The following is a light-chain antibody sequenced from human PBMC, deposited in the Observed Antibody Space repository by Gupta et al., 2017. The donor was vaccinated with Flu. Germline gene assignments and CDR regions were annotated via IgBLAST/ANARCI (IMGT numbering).Light chain of an antibody. J-gene: IGLJ3*02. CDR2: AVS. Sequence: SSDIGGFDYVSWYQQHPGKAPKLMIYAVSRRPSGVSNRFPGSKSGNTASLTISGLQAEDEAHYFCNSFTSSTTPGVFGGGTKLTVL. V-gene: IGLV2-14*01. CDR1: SSDIGGFDY. CDR3: NSFTSSTTPGV.